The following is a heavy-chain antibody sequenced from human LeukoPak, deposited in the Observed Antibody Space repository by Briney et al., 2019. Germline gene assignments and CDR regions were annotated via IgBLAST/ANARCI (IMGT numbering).Heavy chain of an antibody. CDR1: GYTFTGYY. Sequence: ASVKVSCKASGYTFTGYYMRWVRQAPGQGLEWMGWINPNSGGTNYAQKFQGRVTMTRDTSISTAYMELSRLRSDDTAVYYCATVRRERWLQLRYYYMDVWGKGTTVTVSS. V-gene: IGHV1-2*02. D-gene: IGHD5-24*01. CDR2: INPNSGGT. J-gene: IGHJ6*03. CDR3: ATVRRERWLQLRYYYMDV.